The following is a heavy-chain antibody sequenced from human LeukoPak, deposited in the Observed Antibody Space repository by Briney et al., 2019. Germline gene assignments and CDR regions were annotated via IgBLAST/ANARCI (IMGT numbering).Heavy chain of an antibody. J-gene: IGHJ4*02. CDR2: ISYDGSNK. V-gene: IGHV3-30*18. CDR1: GFTFSSYG. Sequence: GGSLRLSCAASGFTFSSYGMHRVRQAPGKGLEWVAVISYDGSNKYYADSVKGRFTISRDNPKNTMNLQMNSLRAEDTAVYYCAKGGGVIGRSYYFDYWGQGTLVTVSS. CDR3: AKGGGVIGRSYYFDY. D-gene: IGHD2-8*02.